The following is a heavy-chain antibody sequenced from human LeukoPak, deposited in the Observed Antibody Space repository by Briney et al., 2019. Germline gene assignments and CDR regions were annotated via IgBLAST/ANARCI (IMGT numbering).Heavy chain of an antibody. Sequence: PGGSLRLSCAASGFTFSSYGMHRVRQAPGKGLEWVAVISYDGSNKYYADSVKGRFTISRDNSKNTLYLQMNSLRAEDTAVYYCAKDGSAVDAPFDYWGQGTLVTVSS. J-gene: IGHJ4*02. CDR3: AKDGSAVDAPFDY. D-gene: IGHD6-19*01. V-gene: IGHV3-30*18. CDR1: GFTFSSYG. CDR2: ISYDGSNK.